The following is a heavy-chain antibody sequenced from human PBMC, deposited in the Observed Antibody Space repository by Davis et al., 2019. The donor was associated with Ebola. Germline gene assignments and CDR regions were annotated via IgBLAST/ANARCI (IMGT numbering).Heavy chain of an antibody. CDR1: GYTFTNYY. D-gene: IGHD5-12*01. V-gene: IGHV1-46*03. CDR2: INPNDGRT. J-gene: IGHJ3*02. Sequence: ASVKVSCKASGYTFTNYYMHWVRQATGQGLEWMGMINPNDGRTIYAQKFQGRVTVTRDTSPTTVYMDLSSLRSEDTSLYYCTTPGGQDSGYDVFDIWGQGTMVTVSS. CDR3: TTPGGQDSGYDVFDI.